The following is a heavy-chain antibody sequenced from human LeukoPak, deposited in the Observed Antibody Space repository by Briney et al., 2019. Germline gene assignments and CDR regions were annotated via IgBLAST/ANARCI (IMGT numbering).Heavy chain of an antibody. V-gene: IGHV1-69*05. CDR1: GCTFSSYA. D-gene: IGHD6-19*01. CDR2: IIPIFGTS. Sequence: SSVQVSCKASGCTFSSYAISWVRQAPGQGLEWMGGIIPIFGTSNYAQKFQGRVTITTDESTRTAYMELSSLRSEDTAVYYCARGRLGKHFDYWGQGTLVTVSS. J-gene: IGHJ4*02. CDR3: ARGRLGKHFDY.